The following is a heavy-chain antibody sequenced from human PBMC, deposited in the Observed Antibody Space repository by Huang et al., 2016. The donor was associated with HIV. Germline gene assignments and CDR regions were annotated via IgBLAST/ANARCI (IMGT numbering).Heavy chain of an antibody. CDR1: GYNFKTYA. CDR2: GSGCNSYT. V-gene: IGHV1-18*04. D-gene: IGHD6-19*01. CDR3: ARRVGSGWYGEIDY. J-gene: IGHJ4*02. Sequence: QVQLLQSGAEVKKPGASVKISFKTSGYNFKTYAVSWVQQTPGQGLEWMGRGSGCNSYTTYSQRLQGRFTMTTDTSTTTVYMELRSLRSDDTAVYYCARRVGSGWYGEIDYWGQGTLVTVSS.